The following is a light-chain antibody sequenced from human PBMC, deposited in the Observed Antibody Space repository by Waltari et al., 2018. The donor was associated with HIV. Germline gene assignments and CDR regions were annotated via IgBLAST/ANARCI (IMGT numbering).Light chain of an antibody. V-gene: IGLV1-51*01. CDR1: SSNIGNNY. CDR3: GTWDSSLSAGV. Sequence: QSVLTQPPSVSAAPGQKVTISCSGSSSNIGNNYVSWYQQPPGTAPKLLIYVNNNRPSGIPDRFSGSNSGTSATLGITGLQTGDEADYYCGTWDSSLSAGVFGGGTKLTVL. CDR2: VNN. J-gene: IGLJ3*02.